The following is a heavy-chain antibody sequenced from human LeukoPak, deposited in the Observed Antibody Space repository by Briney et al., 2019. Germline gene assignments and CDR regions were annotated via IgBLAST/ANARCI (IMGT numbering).Heavy chain of an antibody. J-gene: IGHJ4*02. CDR1: GFTFSSYS. Sequence: GGSLRLSCAASGFTFSSYSMNWVRQAPGKGLEWVSYISSSSSTIYYADSVKGRFTISRDNAKNSLYLQMNSLRAEDTAVYYCARVSFVYYDSSGYFDYWGQGTLVTVSS. CDR3: ARVSFVYYDSSGYFDY. D-gene: IGHD3-22*01. CDR2: ISSSSSTI. V-gene: IGHV3-48*01.